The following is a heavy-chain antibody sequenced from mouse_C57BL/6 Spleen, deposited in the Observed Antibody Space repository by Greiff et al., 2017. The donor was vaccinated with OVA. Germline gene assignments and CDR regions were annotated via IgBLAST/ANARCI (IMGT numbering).Heavy chain of an antibody. D-gene: IGHD1-1*01. V-gene: IGHV1-64*01. J-gene: IGHJ2*01. CDR1: GYTFTSYW. Sequence: QVQLQQPGAELVKPGASVKLSCKASGYTFTSYWMHWVKQRPGQGLEWIGMIHPNSGSTNYNEKFKSKATLTVDKSSSTAYMQLSSLTSEDSAVYYCARSPNYYGSSYLFDYWGQGTTLTVSS. CDR3: ARSPNYYGSSYLFDY. CDR2: IHPNSGST.